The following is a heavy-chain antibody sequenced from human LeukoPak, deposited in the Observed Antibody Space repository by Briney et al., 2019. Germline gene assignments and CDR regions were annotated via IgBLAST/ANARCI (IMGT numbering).Heavy chain of an antibody. D-gene: IGHD6-6*01. CDR1: GFTFSSYG. J-gene: IGHJ5*02. CDR2: IRYDGSNE. V-gene: IGHV3-30*02. Sequence: GGSLRLSCAASGFTFSSYGMHWVRQAPGKGLEWVSFIRYDGSNEYYADSVRGRFTISRDNSKNTLYLQMNSLRAADTAVYYCARGRSIAAPFDPWGQGTLVTVSS. CDR3: ARGRSIAAPFDP.